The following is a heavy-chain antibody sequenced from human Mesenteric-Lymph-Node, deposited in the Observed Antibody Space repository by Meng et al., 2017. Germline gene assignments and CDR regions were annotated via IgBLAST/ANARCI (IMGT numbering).Heavy chain of an antibody. V-gene: IGHV1-2*06. D-gene: IGHD3-22*01. CDR3: ARVQIRITMIVVVIDTFDAFDI. CDR1: GYTFTGYY. CDR2: INPNSGAA. Sequence: ASVKVSCKASGYTFTGYYMHWVRLAPGQGLEWMGRINPNSGAATYAQKFQGRVTVTRDTSTSTAYMELARLRSDDTAVYYCARVQIRITMIVVVIDTFDAFDIWGQGTMVTVSS. J-gene: IGHJ3*02.